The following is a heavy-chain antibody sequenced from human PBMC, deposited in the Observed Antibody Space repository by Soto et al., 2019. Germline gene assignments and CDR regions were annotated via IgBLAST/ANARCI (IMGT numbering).Heavy chain of an antibody. CDR2: IYHSGTT. J-gene: IGHJ4*01. V-gene: IGHV4-30-2*01. CDR1: GGSISSGGYS. CDR3: ARGYSGYDLHLQTTYYFDY. Sequence: SETLSLTCAVSGGSISSGGYSWSWIRQPPGKGLEWIGYIYHSGTTYYNPSLKSRVTISVDRSKNQFSLKLSSVTAADTAVYYCARGYSGYDLHLQTTYYFDYWGHGTLVTVSS. D-gene: IGHD5-12*01.